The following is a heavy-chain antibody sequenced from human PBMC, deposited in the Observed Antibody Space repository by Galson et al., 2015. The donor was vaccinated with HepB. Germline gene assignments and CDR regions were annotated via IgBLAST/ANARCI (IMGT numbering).Heavy chain of an antibody. CDR3: ARVLQQQLALDY. V-gene: IGHV3-48*03. CDR1: GFTFSSYE. D-gene: IGHD6-13*01. CDR2: ISSSGSTI. J-gene: IGHJ4*02. Sequence: SLRPSCAASGFTFSSYEMNWVRQAPGKGLEWVSYISSSGSTIYYADSVKGRFTISRDNAKNSLYLQMNSLRAEGTAVYYCARVLQQQLALDYWGQGSLVTVSS.